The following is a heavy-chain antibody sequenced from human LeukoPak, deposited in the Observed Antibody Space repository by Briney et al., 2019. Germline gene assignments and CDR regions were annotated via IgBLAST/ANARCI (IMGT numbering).Heavy chain of an antibody. D-gene: IGHD3-16*02. CDR1: GFTLTSYT. Sequence: GGSLRLSCATSGFTLTSYTMHWVRQAPGKGLEWVAVVSYDGTKISYADSVKGRFTISRDNSKNTLYLQMNSLRAEDTAVYYCAKDPVSWGSYRSDYWGQGTLVTVSS. J-gene: IGHJ4*02. CDR2: VSYDGTKI. V-gene: IGHV3-30-3*01. CDR3: AKDPVSWGSYRSDY.